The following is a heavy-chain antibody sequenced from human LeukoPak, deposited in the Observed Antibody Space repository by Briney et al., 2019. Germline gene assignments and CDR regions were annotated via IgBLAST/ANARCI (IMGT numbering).Heavy chain of an antibody. CDR2: ISAYNGNT. CDR3: ARDERDSSPLHYFDY. J-gene: IGHJ4*02. CDR1: GYTFTSYG. D-gene: IGHD3-22*01. V-gene: IGHV1-18*01. Sequence: ASVRVSCKASGYTFTSYGISWVRQAPGQGLEWMGWISAYNGNTNYAQKLQGRVTMTTDTSTSTAYMELRSLRSDDTAVYYCARDERDSSPLHYFDYWGQGTLVTVSS.